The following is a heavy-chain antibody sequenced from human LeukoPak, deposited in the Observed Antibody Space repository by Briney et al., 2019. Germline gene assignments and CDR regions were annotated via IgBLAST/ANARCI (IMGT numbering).Heavy chain of an antibody. CDR3: AKTYYYGSGSYYKFLDY. D-gene: IGHD3-10*01. J-gene: IGHJ4*02. Sequence: GGSLRLSCAASGFTFSSYAMHWVRQAPGKGLEWVASISYEGSNTYYADSVKGRFTISRDNSKNTLYMQMNSLRAEDTAVYYCAKTYYYGSGSYYKFLDYWGQGTLVTVSS. CDR2: ISYEGSNT. CDR1: GFTFSSYA. V-gene: IGHV3-30-3*02.